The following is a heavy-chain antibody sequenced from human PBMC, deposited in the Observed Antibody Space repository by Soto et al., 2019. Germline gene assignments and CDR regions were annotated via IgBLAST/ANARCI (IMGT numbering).Heavy chain of an antibody. Sequence: SETLSLTCAVSGGSISSSNWWSWVRQPPGKGLEWIGEIYHSGSTNYNPSPKSRVTISVDKSKNQFSLKLSSVTAADTAVYYCARVAQGDHRTNYYYYYGMDVWGQGTKVTVYS. CDR3: ARVAQGDHRTNYYYYYGMDV. CDR2: IYHSGST. J-gene: IGHJ6*02. V-gene: IGHV4-4*02. CDR1: GGSISSSNW. D-gene: IGHD2-21*02.